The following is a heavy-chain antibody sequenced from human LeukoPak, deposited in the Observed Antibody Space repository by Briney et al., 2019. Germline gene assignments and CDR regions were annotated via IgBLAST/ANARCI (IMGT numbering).Heavy chain of an antibody. V-gene: IGHV4-4*02. CDR2: IYHSGST. CDR3: ARDNGYDSSGFDYFDY. Sequence: SGTLPLTCAVSGDSISRSDWWTWVRQPPGKGLEWVGEIYHSGSTDYNPSLKSRVTISVDTSENQFSLKLSSVTAADTAVYYCARDNGYDSSGFDYFDYWGQGTLVTVSS. J-gene: IGHJ4*02. D-gene: IGHD3-22*01. CDR1: GDSISRSDW.